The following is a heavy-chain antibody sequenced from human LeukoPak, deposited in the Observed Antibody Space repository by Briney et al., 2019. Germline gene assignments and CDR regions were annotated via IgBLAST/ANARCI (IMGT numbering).Heavy chain of an antibody. CDR1: GFTFSSYS. D-gene: IGHD4-17*01. CDR2: ISSSSSYI. Sequence: PGGSLRLSCAASGFTFSSYSMNWVRQAPGKGLEWVSSISSSSSYIYYADSVKGRFTISRDNAKNSLYLQMNSLRAEDTAVYYCARGQTVTSYFDYWGQGTLVTVSS. CDR3: ARGQTVTSYFDY. V-gene: IGHV3-21*01. J-gene: IGHJ4*02.